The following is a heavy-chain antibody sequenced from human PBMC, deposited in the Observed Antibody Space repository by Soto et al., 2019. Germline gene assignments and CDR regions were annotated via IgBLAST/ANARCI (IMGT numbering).Heavy chain of an antibody. CDR2: VIPNFETT. D-gene: IGHD5-18*01. J-gene: IGHJ6*02. Sequence: QVQLVQSGAEVKKPGSSVKVSCNTFGGTFNSFAISWVRQAPGQGLEGMGGVIPNFETTYYAKKFQGRLTIAADESTATAYMELSSLRSEDTAVYYCARDQGLYVHTGMVIDYYGMDVWGQWTTVTVSS. CDR3: ARDQGLYVHTGMVIDYYGMDV. CDR1: GGTFNSFA. V-gene: IGHV1-69*01.